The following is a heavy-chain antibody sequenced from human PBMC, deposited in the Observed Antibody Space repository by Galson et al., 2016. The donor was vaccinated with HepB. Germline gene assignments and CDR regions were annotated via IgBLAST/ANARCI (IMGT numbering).Heavy chain of an antibody. CDR3: AKRHEFCPPVGCSVDY. CDR2: DSMDGRRK. CDR1: GFTFSGYG. D-gene: IGHD3-10*02. Sequence: SLRLSCAASGFTFSGYGMHWVRQAPGKGLEWLAADSMDGRRKFYSDSVRGRFTISRDNSNNMLFLQMDSLRPDDTAVYYCAKRHEFCPPVGCSVDYWGQGTLDSVSS. V-gene: IGHV3-30*18. J-gene: IGHJ4*02.